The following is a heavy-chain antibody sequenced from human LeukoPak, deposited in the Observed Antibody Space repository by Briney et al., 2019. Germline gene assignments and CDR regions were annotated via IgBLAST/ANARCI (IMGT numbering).Heavy chain of an antibody. Sequence: ASVKVSCEASGYTFTGDYMHWVRQAPGQGLEWLGRINPNSGGTSYAQKFLGRVTMTRDTSISTAYMELTRLTSDDTAMYYCARSTVVGATLGDHWGQGTLVTVSS. CDR2: INPNSGGT. D-gene: IGHD1-26*01. CDR1: GYTFTGDY. V-gene: IGHV1-2*06. CDR3: ARSTVVGATLGDH. J-gene: IGHJ4*02.